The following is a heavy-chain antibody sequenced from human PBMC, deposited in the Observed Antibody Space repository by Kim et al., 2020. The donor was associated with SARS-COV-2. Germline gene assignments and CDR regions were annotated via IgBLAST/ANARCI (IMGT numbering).Heavy chain of an antibody. CDR3: AQAQGYYGSGSYYFPFDY. Sequence: GRFTISRDNSKNTLYLQMNSLRAEDTAVYYCAQAQGYYGSGSYYFPFDYWGQGTLVTVSS. J-gene: IGHJ4*02. V-gene: IGHV3-30*02. D-gene: IGHD3-10*01.